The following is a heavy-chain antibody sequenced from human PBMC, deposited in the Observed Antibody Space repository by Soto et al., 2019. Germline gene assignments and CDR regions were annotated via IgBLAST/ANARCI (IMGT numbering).Heavy chain of an antibody. J-gene: IGHJ6*02. CDR3: ARAYSGSTYYYYGMDV. CDR2: ISAYNGNT. V-gene: IGHV1-18*01. CDR1: GYTFTSYG. Sequence: ASVKVSCKASGYTFTSYGISWVRQAPGQGLEWMGWISAYNGNTNYAQKLQGRVTTTTDTSTSTAYMELRSLRSDDTAVYYCARAYSGSTYYYYGMDVWGQGTTVTVSS. D-gene: IGHD1-26*01.